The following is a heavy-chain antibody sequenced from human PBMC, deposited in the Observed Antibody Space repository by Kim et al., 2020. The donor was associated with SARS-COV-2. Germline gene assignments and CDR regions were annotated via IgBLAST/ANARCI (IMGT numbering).Heavy chain of an antibody. V-gene: IGHV3-9*01. CDR2: SGSI. Sequence: SGSIGNADSVKGRFTISRDNAKNSLYLQMNSLRAEDTALYYCAKGDDFDYWGQGTLVTVSS. CDR3: AKGDDFDY. J-gene: IGHJ4*02.